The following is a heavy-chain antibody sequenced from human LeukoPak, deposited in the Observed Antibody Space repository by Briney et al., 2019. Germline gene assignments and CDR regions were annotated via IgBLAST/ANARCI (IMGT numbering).Heavy chain of an antibody. CDR3: ARVRSYGYCSSTSCHRGWFDP. V-gene: IGHV1-2*02. Sequence: ASVKVSCTASGYTFTGYYMHWVRQAPGQGLEWMGWINPNSGGTNYAQKFQGRVTMTRDTSISTAYMELSRLRSDDTAVYYCARVRSYGYCSSTSCHRGWFDPWGQGTLVTVSS. D-gene: IGHD2-2*01. J-gene: IGHJ5*02. CDR2: INPNSGGT. CDR1: GYTFTGYY.